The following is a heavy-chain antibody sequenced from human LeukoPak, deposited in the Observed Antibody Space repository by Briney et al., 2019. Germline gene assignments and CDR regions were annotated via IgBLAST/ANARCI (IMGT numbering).Heavy chain of an antibody. V-gene: IGHV3-48*01. CDR2: ITSDTRTI. CDR1: GFIVNSYG. D-gene: IGHD3-3*01. Sequence: GGSLRLSCVASGFIVNSYGMHWVRQAPGKGLEWISYITSDTRTIYYTDSVRGRFTISRDNAKNSLYLQLNNLRADDTAVYYCARSTEWYADYWGQGTLVTVSS. CDR3: ARSTEWYADY. J-gene: IGHJ4*02.